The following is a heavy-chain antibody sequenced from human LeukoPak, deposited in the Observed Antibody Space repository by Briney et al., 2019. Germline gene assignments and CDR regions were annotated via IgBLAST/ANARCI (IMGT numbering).Heavy chain of an antibody. CDR2: IYENGGTT. Sequence: PGGSLRLSCVGSGFTFRSHAMSWVRQAPEKGLEFVSGIYENGGTTYYADSVKGRFSISRDNSKNTLYLQMNSLRAEDTAVYYCARRGWLQSNWFDPWGQGTLVTVSS. CDR1: GFTFRSHA. J-gene: IGHJ5*02. CDR3: ARRGWLQSNWFDP. D-gene: IGHD5-24*01. V-gene: IGHV3-23*01.